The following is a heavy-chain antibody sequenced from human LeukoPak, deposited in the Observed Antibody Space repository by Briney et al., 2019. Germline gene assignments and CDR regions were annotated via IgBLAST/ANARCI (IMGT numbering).Heavy chain of an antibody. J-gene: IGHJ4*02. CDR2: ITPSGGT. V-gene: IGHV1-2*02. CDR1: GYTFTSYA. D-gene: IGHD5-24*01. CDR3: ARDRYGDGFAHFDY. Sequence: ASVKVSCKASGYTFTSYAMHWVRQAPGQGLDWMGWITPSGGTNYPQKFQGMVAITRDTSITTAYMDLSRLTSDDTAVYYCARDRYGDGFAHFDYWGQGALVTVCS.